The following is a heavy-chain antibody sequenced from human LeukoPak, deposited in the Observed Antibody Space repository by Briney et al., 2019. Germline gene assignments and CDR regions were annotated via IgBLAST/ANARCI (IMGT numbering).Heavy chain of an antibody. J-gene: IGHJ5*02. Sequence: PGGSLRLSCAASGFTFTGYGFHWVRQAPGKGLEWVAVVWYDGTRKYYADSVKGRFTVSRDNSENTVYLQISGLRAEDTAVYYCARDTDTTSHYGRFVPWGQGTLVTVSS. CDR2: VWYDGTRK. V-gene: IGHV3-33*01. CDR1: GFTFTGYG. CDR3: ARDTDTTSHYGRFVP. D-gene: IGHD4-17*01.